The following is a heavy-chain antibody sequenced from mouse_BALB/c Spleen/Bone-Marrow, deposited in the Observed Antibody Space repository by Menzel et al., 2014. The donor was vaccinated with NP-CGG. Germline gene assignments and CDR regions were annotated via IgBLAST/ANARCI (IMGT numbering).Heavy chain of an antibody. V-gene: IGHV14-4*02. J-gene: IGHJ4*01. CDR1: GFNIKDYY. Sequence: EVQLQQSGAELVRSGASVKLSCTASGFNIKDYYIHWVKQRPEQGLEWIGWIDPENGDTEYAPKFQGKATMTADTSANTAYLHLSSLTSEDTAVYYCNALLRKEAMDYWGQGTSATVSS. CDR2: IDPENGDT. D-gene: IGHD1-1*01. CDR3: NALLRKEAMDY.